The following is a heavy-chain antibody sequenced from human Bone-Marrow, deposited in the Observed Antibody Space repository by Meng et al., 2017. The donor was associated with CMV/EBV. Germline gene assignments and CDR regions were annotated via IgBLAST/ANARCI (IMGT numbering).Heavy chain of an antibody. D-gene: IGHD6-19*01. V-gene: IGHV6-1*01. CDR2: TYYRSKWNN. Sequence: YSVSSHRAAWNWIKQSPSRGLEWLGNTYYRSKWNNDYALSVKSRITINPDTSKNQFSLQLDSVTPEDTAVYYCARDPSNSGWDYFDYWGQGVLVTVSS. CDR3: ARDPSNSGWDYFDY. J-gene: IGHJ4*02. CDR1: YSVSSHRAA.